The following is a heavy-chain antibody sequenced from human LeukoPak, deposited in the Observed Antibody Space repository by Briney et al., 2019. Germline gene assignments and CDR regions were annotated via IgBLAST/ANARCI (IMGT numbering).Heavy chain of an antibody. CDR1: GYSISSGYY. CDR2: IYHSGYT. V-gene: IGHV4-38-2*02. Sequence: PSETLSLTCNVSGYSISSGYYWAWIRQAPGKGLEWIGSIYHSGYTHYNPSLKGRVTISVDTSKNDFSLKLSSVAAADTTIYYCARDMNPTHYFDYWGQGTLVTVSS. CDR3: ARDMNPTHYFDY. D-gene: IGHD3-16*01. J-gene: IGHJ4*02.